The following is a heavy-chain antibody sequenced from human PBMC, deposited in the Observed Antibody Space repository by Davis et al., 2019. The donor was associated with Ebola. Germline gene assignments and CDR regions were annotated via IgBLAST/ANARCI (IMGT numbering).Heavy chain of an antibody. CDR1: GYTFTSYA. D-gene: IGHD2-15*01. V-gene: IGHV1-58*02. CDR3: ARNTWPGSPAGMDV. CDR2: IVVGSGNT. J-gene: IGHJ6*04. Sequence: SVKVSCKASGYTFTSYAMHWVRQARGQRLEWIGWIVVGSGNTNYAQKFQERVTITRDMSTSTAYMELSSLRSEDTAVYYCARNTWPGSPAGMDVWGKGTTVTVSS.